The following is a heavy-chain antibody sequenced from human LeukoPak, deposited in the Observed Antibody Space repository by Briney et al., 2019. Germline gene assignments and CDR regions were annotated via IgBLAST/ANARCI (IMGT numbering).Heavy chain of an antibody. CDR2: ISAYNGNT. V-gene: IGHV1-18*01. Sequence: ASVKVSCKASGYTFTSYGISWVRQAPGQGLEWMGWISAYNGNTNYAQKLQGRVTMTTNTSTSTAYMELRSLRSDDTAVYYCARDPADSGSYHGEDAFDIWGQGTMVTVSS. CDR3: ARDPADSGSYHGEDAFDI. D-gene: IGHD1-26*01. CDR1: GYTFTSYG. J-gene: IGHJ3*02.